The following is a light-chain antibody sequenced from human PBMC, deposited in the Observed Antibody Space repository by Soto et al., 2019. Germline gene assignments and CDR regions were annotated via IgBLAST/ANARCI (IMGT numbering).Light chain of an antibody. Sequence: QTVVTQEPSFSVSPGGTVTLTCGLSSGSVSSSYYPSWYQQTPGQSPRTLIYSTNTRSSGVPDRFSGSILGNKAALTITGAQAEDESDYYCGLYLGSGGVVFGGGTKLTVL. J-gene: IGLJ2*01. CDR2: STN. CDR3: GLYLGSGGVV. V-gene: IGLV8-61*01. CDR1: SGSVSSSYY.